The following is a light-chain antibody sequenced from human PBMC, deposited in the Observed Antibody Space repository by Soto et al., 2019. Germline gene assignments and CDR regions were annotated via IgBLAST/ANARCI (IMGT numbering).Light chain of an antibody. J-gene: IGLJ1*01. CDR3: NSYTSSSTYV. Sequence: QSALTQPASVSGSPGQSITISCTGTSSDVGGYNYVSWYQQHPGKAPKLVIYDVSNRPSGVSNRFSGSKSGNTASLTISGLQAEDEADYYCNSYTSSSTYVFGTGTKFTVL. V-gene: IGLV2-14*01. CDR1: SSDVGGYNY. CDR2: DVS.